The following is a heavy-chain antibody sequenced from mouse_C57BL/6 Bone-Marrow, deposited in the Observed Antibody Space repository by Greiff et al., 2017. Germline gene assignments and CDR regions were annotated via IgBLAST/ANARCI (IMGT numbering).Heavy chain of an antibody. CDR1: GFSLTSYG. CDR2: IWGGGGT. Sequence: VKLMESGPGLVAPSQSLSITCTVSGFSLTSYGVHWVRQPPGQGLAWLGLIWGGGGTNYNSALMSRLSISKDNSTRQVFLQMHRLHTADSAISYCAKHGQYYGSSPWYFDVWGTGTTVTVSS. D-gene: IGHD1-1*01. CDR3: AKHGQYYGSSPWYFDV. J-gene: IGHJ1*03. V-gene: IGHV2-9*01.